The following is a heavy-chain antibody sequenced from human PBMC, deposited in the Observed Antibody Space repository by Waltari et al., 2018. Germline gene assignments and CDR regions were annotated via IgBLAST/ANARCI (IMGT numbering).Heavy chain of an antibody. J-gene: IGHJ3*02. Sequence: QVQLVESGGGVVQPGRSLRLSCAASGFTFSSSGMHWVRQAPGKGLEWVAVICDDGSKKYYEDAVKGRFTISRDNSKNTLYLQMNSLRAEDTAVYYCARAFYDSSGKRGDDAFDIWGQGTMVTVSS. CDR1: GFTFSSSG. V-gene: IGHV3-33*01. CDR3: ARAFYDSSGKRGDDAFDI. D-gene: IGHD3-22*01. CDR2: ICDDGSKK.